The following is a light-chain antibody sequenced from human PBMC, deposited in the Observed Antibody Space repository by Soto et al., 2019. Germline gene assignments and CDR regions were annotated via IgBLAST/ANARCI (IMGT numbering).Light chain of an antibody. Sequence: IQLTQSPSSLSASVGDRVTITCRAGQDISSALAWYQQKPGKAPKLLLYDASSFDAGVPSRFSGSGSGTDFTLSITSLRPEDFATYYCQQFNDCPLTFGGGTKVQIK. CDR2: DAS. V-gene: IGKV1D-13*01. CDR3: QQFNDCPLT. J-gene: IGKJ4*01. CDR1: QDISSA.